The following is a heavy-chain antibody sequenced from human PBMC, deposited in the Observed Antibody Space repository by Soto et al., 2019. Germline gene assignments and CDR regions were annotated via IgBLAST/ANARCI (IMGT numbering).Heavy chain of an antibody. J-gene: IGHJ3*02. CDR2: IYYSGST. CDR1: CGSISSYY. V-gene: IGHV4-59*08. CDR3: ASWAKRITIFGVVSGAFDI. Sequence: SEALSLTCTVSCGSISSYYWSWIRQPPRKGLEWIGYIYYSGSTNYNPSLKSRVTISVDTSKNQFSLKLSSVTAADTAVYYCASWAKRITIFGVVSGAFDIWGQGTMVTVSS. D-gene: IGHD3-3*01.